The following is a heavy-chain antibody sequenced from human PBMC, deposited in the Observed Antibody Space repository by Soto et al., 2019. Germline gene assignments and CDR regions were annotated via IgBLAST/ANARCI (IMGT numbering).Heavy chain of an antibody. CDR3: AKRGSRYFDY. CDR2: IDDSGTKT. V-gene: IGHV3-23*01. CDR1: GFTFTTYA. Sequence: EVQLLESGGGVVQSGGSLRLSCAASGFTFTTYAMSWVRQAPGKGLEWVSTIDDSGTKTYYADSVRGRVTISRDNSKSTLYLQLHSLRAADTAVYYCAKRGSRYFDYWGQGTLVTVSS. J-gene: IGHJ4*02.